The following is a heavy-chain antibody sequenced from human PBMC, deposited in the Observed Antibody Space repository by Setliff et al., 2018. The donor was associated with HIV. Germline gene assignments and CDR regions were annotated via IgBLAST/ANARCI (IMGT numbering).Heavy chain of an antibody. CDR2: IYRSGST. V-gene: IGHV4-39*01. CDR3: ARHKDSDYVWGSYRPDGFDI. D-gene: IGHD3-16*02. CDR1: GGSSSSSSFY. J-gene: IGHJ3*02. Sequence: PSETLSLTCTVSGGSSSSSSFYWGWIRQPPGKGLEWIGNIYRSGSTYYNPSLRSRVTISVDTSKNQFYLNLNSVTDADTALYYCARHKDSDYVWGSYRPDGFDIRGQGTTVTVSS.